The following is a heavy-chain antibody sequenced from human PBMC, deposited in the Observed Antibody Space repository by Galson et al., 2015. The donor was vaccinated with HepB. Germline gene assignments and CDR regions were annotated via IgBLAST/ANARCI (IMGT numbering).Heavy chain of an antibody. V-gene: IGHV3-43*02. CDR3: AKDVDGGYYYFAMDV. CDR1: GLTFSTYA. CDR2: ISGSGGSI. Sequence: SLRLSCAASGLTFSTYAMSWVRQAPGKGLEWLSTISGSGGSIYYADSVKGRFTISRDNSKNSLYLQMNSLRTEDTALYYCAKDVDGGYYYFAMDVWGQGTTVTVSS. J-gene: IGHJ6*02. D-gene: IGHD3-10*01.